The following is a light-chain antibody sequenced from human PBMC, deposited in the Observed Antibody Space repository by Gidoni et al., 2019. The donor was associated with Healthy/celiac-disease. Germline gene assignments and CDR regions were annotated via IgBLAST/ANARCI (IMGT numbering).Light chain of an antibody. CDR1: SSDVGGYNY. Sequence: QSALTKPASVSGSPGQSMTISCTGTSSDVGGYNYVSWYQQHPGKAPKLMIYEVSNRPSGVSNRFSGSKSGNTASLTISGLQAEDEADYYCSSYTSSSTPNWVFGGGTKLTVL. J-gene: IGLJ3*02. CDR2: EVS. CDR3: SSYTSSSTPNWV. V-gene: IGLV2-14*01.